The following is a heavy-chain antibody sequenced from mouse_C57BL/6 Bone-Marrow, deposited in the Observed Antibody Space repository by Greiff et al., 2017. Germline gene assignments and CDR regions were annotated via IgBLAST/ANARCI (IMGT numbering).Heavy chain of an antibody. CDR1: GFTFSSYA. Sequence: EVHLVESGGGLVKPGGSLKLSCAASGFTFSSYAMSWVRQTPEKRLAWVATISDGGSYTYYPDNVKGRFTISRDNAKNNLYLQMSHLKSEDTAMYYCARDEGLRPWFAYWGQGTLVTVSA. J-gene: IGHJ3*01. V-gene: IGHV5-4*01. CDR2: ISDGGSYT. D-gene: IGHD2-4*01. CDR3: ARDEGLRPWFAY.